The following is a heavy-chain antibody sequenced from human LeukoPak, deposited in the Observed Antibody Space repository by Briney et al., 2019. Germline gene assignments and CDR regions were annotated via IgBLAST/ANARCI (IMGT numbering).Heavy chain of an antibody. CDR1: GFTFSNYG. CDR3: ARDRLEALAGTRGFDY. V-gene: IGHV3-30*02. CDR2: TLLNGNNN. D-gene: IGHD6-19*01. J-gene: IGHJ4*02. Sequence: PGGSLRLSCAASGFTFSNYGMHWVRQAPGKGLEWVALTLLNGNNNYYADSVKGRFTISRDNSKNTLYLQMKSLRPEDTAVYSCARDRLEALAGTRGFDYWGQGILVTVSS.